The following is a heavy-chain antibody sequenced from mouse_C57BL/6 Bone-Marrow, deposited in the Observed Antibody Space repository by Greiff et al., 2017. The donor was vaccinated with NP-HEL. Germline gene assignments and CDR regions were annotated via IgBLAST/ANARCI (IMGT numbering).Heavy chain of an antibody. V-gene: IGHV14-2*01. D-gene: IGHD2-1*01. CDR1: GFNIKDYY. CDR2: IDPEDGET. CDR3: ARSPYGNYWYFDV. Sequence: EVQLQESGAELVKPGASVKLSCTASGFNIKDYYMHWVKQRTEQGLEWIGRIDPEDGETKYASKFQGKATITADTSSNTAYLQLSGLTSEDTSVYYCARSPYGNYWYFDVWGTGTTVTVSS. J-gene: IGHJ1*03.